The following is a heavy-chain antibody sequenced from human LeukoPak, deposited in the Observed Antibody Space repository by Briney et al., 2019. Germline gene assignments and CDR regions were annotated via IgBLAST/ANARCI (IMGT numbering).Heavy chain of an antibody. V-gene: IGHV3-53*01. J-gene: IGHJ4*02. CDR3: ARVGSSSGWYYFDY. Sequence: GGSLRLSCAASGFTVSSNYVSWVRQAPGKGLEWVSVIYSGGSTYYADSVKGRFTISRDNSKNTLYLQMNSLRAEDTAVYYCARVGSSSGWYYFDYWGQGTLVTVSS. CDR1: GFTVSSNY. CDR2: IYSGGST. D-gene: IGHD6-19*01.